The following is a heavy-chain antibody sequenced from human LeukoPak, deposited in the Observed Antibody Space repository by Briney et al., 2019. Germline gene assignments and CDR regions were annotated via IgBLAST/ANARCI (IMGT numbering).Heavy chain of an antibody. CDR3: ARDNPLLTCYYLDY. Sequence: SETLSLTCTVSGGSISSYYWSWIRQPAGKGLEWIGRIYTSGSTNYNPSLKSRVTMSVDTSKNQFSLKLSSVTAADTAVYYCARDNPLLTCYYLDYWGQGTLVTVSS. CDR1: GGSISSYY. V-gene: IGHV4-4*07. CDR2: IYTSGST. J-gene: IGHJ4*02. D-gene: IGHD3-9*01.